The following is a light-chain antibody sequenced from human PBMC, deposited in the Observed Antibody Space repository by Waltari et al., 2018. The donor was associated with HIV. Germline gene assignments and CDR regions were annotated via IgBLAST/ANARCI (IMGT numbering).Light chain of an antibody. Sequence: DIVMTQSLASLSLSPGERATINCKSNRSLLHSPNKRNYLDRYQQKRRQSPTLLLEWASAREVGVPARFIGSGSGTDVTLTITNVQAEDAAVYYGHQFFSVFPSTFGGGATVE. CDR2: WAS. CDR1: RSLLHSPNKRNY. V-gene: IGKV4-1*01. J-gene: IGKJ4*01. CDR3: HQFFSVFPST.